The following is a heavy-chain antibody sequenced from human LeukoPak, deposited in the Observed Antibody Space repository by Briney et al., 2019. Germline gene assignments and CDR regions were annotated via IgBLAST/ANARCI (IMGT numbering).Heavy chain of an antibody. CDR2: IKQDGSEK. D-gene: IGHD3-10*01. V-gene: IGHV3-7*01. Sequence: GGSLRPSCAASGFTFSSYWMSWVRQAPGKGLEWVANIKQDGSEKYYVDSVKGRFTISRDNAKNSLYLQMNSLRAEDTAVYYCARDSLWFGELNNYWGQGTLVTVSS. CDR1: GFTFSSYW. J-gene: IGHJ4*02. CDR3: ARDSLWFGELNNY.